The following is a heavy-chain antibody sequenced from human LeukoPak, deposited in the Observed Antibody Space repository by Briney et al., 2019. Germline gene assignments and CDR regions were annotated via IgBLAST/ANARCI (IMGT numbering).Heavy chain of an antibody. V-gene: IGHV4-39*07. CDR2: IYYSGST. CDR3: ARSPTVSVGYCSSVTCQADY. D-gene: IGHD2-2*01. CDR1: GGSISSSSYY. Sequence: SETLSLTCTVSGGSISSSSYYWGWLRQPPGKGLEWIGLIYYSGSTYYSPSHKSRIRISIDRSKNQFSLLLNSVTAADTAVYYCARSPTVSVGYCSSVTCQADYWGQGTLVTVSS. J-gene: IGHJ4*02.